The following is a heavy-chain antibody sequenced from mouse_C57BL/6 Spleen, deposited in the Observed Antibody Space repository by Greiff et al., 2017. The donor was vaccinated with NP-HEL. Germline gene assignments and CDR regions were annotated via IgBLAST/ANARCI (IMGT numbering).Heavy chain of an antibody. Sequence: EVKLVESGPGLVKPSQSLSLTCSVTGYSITSGYYWNWIRQFPGNKLEWMGYISYDGSNNYNPSLKNRISITRDTSKNQFFLKLNSVTTEDTATYYCAREVYDGYYQFAYWGQGTLVTVSA. CDR3: AREVYDGYYQFAY. J-gene: IGHJ3*01. V-gene: IGHV3-6*01. D-gene: IGHD2-3*01. CDR2: ISYDGSN. CDR1: GYSITSGYY.